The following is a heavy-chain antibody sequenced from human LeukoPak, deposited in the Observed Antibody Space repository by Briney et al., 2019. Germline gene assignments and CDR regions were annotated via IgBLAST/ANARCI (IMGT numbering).Heavy chain of an antibody. D-gene: IGHD1-26*01. CDR2: IRSKAYGATT. Sequence: PGRSLRLSCTASGFTFGDYAISWVRQAPGKGLEWVGFIRSKAYGATTEYAASVKGRFTISRDDSKTVAYLQINGLKHQDKPVYYCTRDPRGSYGPDAFDIWGQGTMVTVSS. J-gene: IGHJ3*02. CDR3: TRDPRGSYGPDAFDI. CDR1: GFTFGDYA. V-gene: IGHV3-49*04.